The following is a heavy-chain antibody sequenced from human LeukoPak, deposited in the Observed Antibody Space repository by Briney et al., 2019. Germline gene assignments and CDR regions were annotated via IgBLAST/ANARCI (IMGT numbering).Heavy chain of an antibody. D-gene: IGHD2-15*01. CDR1: GGSISRSNSS. CDR2: TYDSGST. V-gene: IGHV4-39*01. Sequence: SETLSLTCTVAGGSISRSNSSWGWIRQPPGKGLEWIGNTYDSGSTYYNPSLKSRGAIFVDTSKNQFSLRLSSVTAADTALYYCTHSGGNWYFDLWGCGTLVTVSS. CDR3: THSGGNWYFDL. J-gene: IGHJ2*01.